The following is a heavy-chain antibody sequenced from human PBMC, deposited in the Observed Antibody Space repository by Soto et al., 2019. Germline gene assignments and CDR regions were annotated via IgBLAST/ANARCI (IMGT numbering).Heavy chain of an antibody. D-gene: IGHD3-3*01. CDR2: IYYSGST. CDR1: CGSISSGVYY. CDR3: ARVNDFWSGYYSVY. J-gene: IGHJ4*02. V-gene: IGHV4-31*03. Sequence: SETLSLTCTVSCGSISSGVYYWSWIRQHRGKGLDWIGYIYYSGSTYYNPSLKSRVTISVDTSKNQFSLKLSSVTAADTAVYYCARVNDFWSGYYSVYWGQGTLDLVSS.